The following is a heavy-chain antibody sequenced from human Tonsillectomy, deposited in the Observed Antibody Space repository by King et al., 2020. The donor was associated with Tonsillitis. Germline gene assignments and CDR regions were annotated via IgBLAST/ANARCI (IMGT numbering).Heavy chain of an antibody. CDR3: AIFGSIAGRRDY. CDR2: LRFDGSNE. V-gene: IGHV3-30*02. D-gene: IGHD6-6*01. CDR1: GFTFSHHA. J-gene: IGHJ4*02. Sequence: VQLVESGGGVVQPGGSLRLSCAASGFTFSHHALHWVRQAPGKGLEWVTYLRFDGSNEYYVDSVKGRFTISRDNSRNTLYLQMNSLRTEDTAVYYCAIFGSIAGRRDYWGQGTLVSVSS.